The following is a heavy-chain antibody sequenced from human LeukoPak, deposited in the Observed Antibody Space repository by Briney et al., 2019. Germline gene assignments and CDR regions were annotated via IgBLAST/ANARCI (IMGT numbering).Heavy chain of an antibody. J-gene: IGHJ5*02. CDR2: SSGSGGST. D-gene: IGHD3-22*01. CDR1: GFTFSSYP. CDR3: AKGPDYYDSSGYYSA. V-gene: IGHV3-23*01. Sequence: GGSLRLSCAASGFTFSSYPMSWVRQATGKGLEWVSASSGSGGSTYYADSVKGRFTISRDSSTNTLYLQMNSLRAEDTAVYYCAKGPDYYDSSGYYSAWGQGTLVTVSS.